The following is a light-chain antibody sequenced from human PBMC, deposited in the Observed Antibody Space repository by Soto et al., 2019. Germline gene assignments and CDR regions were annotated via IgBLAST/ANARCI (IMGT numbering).Light chain of an antibody. Sequence: EIVMTLSPATLSVSPGEGATLSCRASQSVSGNLAWYQQKPGQAPRLLIYDASTRATGIPARFSGSGSGTEFTLTISGLQSEDFAVYYCQQYNNWPPGTFGQGTKVDIK. CDR3: QQYNNWPPGT. CDR2: DAS. J-gene: IGKJ1*01. V-gene: IGKV3-15*01. CDR1: QSVSGN.